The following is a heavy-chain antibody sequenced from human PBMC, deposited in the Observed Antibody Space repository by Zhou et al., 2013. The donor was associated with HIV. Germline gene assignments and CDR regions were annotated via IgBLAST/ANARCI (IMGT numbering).Heavy chain of an antibody. V-gene: IGHV1-69*05. CDR1: GGTFSSYV. Sequence: QVQLVQSGAEVKKPGSSVKVSCKASGGTFSSYVISWVRQAPGQGLEWMGGIIPIFGTAKYAQKFQGRVTITTDESTSTAYMELGSLRSEDTAVYYCAREVVTAVTAPGDFWGQGTLVTVS. CDR3: AREVVTAVTAPGDF. CDR2: IIPIFGTA. J-gene: IGHJ4*02. D-gene: IGHD2-21*02.